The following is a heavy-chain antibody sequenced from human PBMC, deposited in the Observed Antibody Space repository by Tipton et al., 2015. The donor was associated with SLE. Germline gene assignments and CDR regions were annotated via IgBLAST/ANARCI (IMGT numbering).Heavy chain of an antibody. CDR3: ARGDLNV. Sequence: SLRLSCAVSGFTFSTYWMVWVRQAPGKGLEWVANIKEDGSKRYCVDSVKGRFTISRDNAKNSLYLQMNSLRAEDTAVYYCARGDLNVWGQGTTVTVSS. V-gene: IGHV3-7*01. CDR1: GFTFSTYW. CDR2: IKEDGSKR. J-gene: IGHJ6*02. D-gene: IGHD2-21*01.